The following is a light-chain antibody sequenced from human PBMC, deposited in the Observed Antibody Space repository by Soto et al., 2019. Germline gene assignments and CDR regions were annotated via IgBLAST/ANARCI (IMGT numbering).Light chain of an antibody. CDR3: SSYTNSRTLV. J-gene: IGLJ2*01. Sequence: QSALTQPASESGSPGQSITISCTGTSRDVGAYNYVSWYQQHPGKAPKLMIYDVSDRPSGVSNRFSGSKSGNTASLTISGLQAEDEADYYCSSYTNSRTLVFGGGTKLTVL. V-gene: IGLV2-14*01. CDR2: DVS. CDR1: SRDVGAYNY.